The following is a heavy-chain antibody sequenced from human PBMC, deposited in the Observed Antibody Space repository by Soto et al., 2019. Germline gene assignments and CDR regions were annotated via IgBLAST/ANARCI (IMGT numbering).Heavy chain of an antibody. CDR2: MNPNSGNT. J-gene: IGHJ6*03. Sequence: ASVKVSCKASGYTFTSYDINWVRQATGQGLEWMGWMNPNSGNTGYAQKFQGRVTMTRNTSISTAYMELSSLRSEDTAVYYCGMVPYYYYYMDVWGKGTTVTVSS. CDR3: GMVPYYYYYMDV. V-gene: IGHV1-8*01. CDR1: GYTFTSYD. D-gene: IGHD3-10*01.